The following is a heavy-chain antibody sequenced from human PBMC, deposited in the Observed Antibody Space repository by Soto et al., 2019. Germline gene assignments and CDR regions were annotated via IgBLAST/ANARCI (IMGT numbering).Heavy chain of an antibody. Sequence: PGGSLRLSCAASGFTFSAYNIYWVRQAPGKGLEWVSFISSTGTYLNYAASLKGRFTISRDNANSSVFLQMDSLSAEDTAVYYCARQLHFGELSLGFWGQGTLVTVSS. CDR1: GFTFSAYN. J-gene: IGHJ4*02. CDR3: ARQLHFGELSLGF. V-gene: IGHV3-21*01. CDR2: ISSTGTYL. D-gene: IGHD3-10*01.